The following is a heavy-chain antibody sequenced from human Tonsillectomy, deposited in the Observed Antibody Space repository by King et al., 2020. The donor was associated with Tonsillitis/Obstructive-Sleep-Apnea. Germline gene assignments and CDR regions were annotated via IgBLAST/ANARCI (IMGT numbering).Heavy chain of an antibody. CDR2: IISSSTYI. CDR1: GSTFISNP. V-gene: IGHV3-21*01. Sequence: VQLVESGGGLVKPEGPLSPSFAASGSTFISNPWNWFRQPPGRGLRWSPSIISSSTYIYYAASVKGRFSISRDNAKNSLYLQVNSLRAEDTAVYYCARDRGYFQFDYWGQGTLVTVSS. CDR3: ARDRGYFQFDY. J-gene: IGHJ4*02. D-gene: IGHD3-22*01.